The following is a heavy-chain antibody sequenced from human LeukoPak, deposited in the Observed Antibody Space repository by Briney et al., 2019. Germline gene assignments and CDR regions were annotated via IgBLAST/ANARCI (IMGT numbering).Heavy chain of an antibody. CDR2: IYTSENT. CDR3: ARVTRPGNGILDY. J-gene: IGHJ4*02. CDR1: GDSISSNY. V-gene: IGHV4-4*07. D-gene: IGHD6-6*01. Sequence: SETLSLTCTVSGDSISSNYWSWIRQSAEKGPEWIGRIYTSENTIYNPSLKSRATMSVDTSKNQFSLKVNSVTAADTAVYYCARVTRPGNGILDYWGQGTLVTVS.